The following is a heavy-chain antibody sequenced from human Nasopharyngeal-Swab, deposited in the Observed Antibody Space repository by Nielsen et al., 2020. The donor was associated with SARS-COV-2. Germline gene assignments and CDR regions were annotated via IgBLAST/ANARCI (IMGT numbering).Heavy chain of an antibody. J-gene: IGHJ4*02. V-gene: IGHV3-33*01. D-gene: IGHD6-13*01. Sequence: GESLKISCAASGFTFSSYGMHWVCQAPGKGLEWVAVIWYDGSNKYYADSVKGRFTISRDNSKNTLYLQMNSLRAEDTAVYYCARDLPLIAAAGIPPRNWGQGTPVTVSS. CDR1: GFTFSSYG. CDR2: IWYDGSNK. CDR3: ARDLPLIAAAGIPPRN.